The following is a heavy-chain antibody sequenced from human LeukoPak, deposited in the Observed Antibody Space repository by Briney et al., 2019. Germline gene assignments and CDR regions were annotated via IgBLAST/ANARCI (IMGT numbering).Heavy chain of an antibody. Sequence: GSSVKVSCKASGGTFSSYAISWVRQAPGQGLEWMGRIIPILGIANYAQKFQGRVTITADKSTSTAYMELSSLRSEDTAVYYCARGGIIAAAGTPPLFDYWGQGTLVTVSS. V-gene: IGHV1-69*04. J-gene: IGHJ4*02. CDR1: GGTFSSYA. CDR2: IIPILGIA. CDR3: ARGGIIAAAGTPPLFDY. D-gene: IGHD6-13*01.